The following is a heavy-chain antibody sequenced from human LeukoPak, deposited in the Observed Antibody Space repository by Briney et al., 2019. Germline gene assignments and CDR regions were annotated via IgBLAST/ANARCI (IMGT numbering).Heavy chain of an antibody. D-gene: IGHD3-16*01. J-gene: IGHJ4*02. CDR2: IYYSGST. V-gene: IGHV4-59*01. CDR3: ARDHGRGSYFDY. Sequence: SETLSLTCTVSGGSISNYYWSWIRQPPGKGLEWIGYIYYSGSTSYNPSLKSRVTISVDTSKNQFSLKLSSVTAADTAVYYCARDHGRGSYFDYWGQGTLVTVSS. CDR1: GGSISNYY.